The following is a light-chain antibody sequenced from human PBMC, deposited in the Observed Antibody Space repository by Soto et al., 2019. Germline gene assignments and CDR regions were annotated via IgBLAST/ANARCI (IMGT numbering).Light chain of an antibody. CDR1: SSDVGGYNY. Sequence: QSVLTRPASVSGSPGQSITISCTGTSSDVGGYNYVSWYQQHPGKAPKLMIYEVSNRPSGVSNRFSGSKSGNTASLTISGLQAEDEADYYCSSYTSSSTYVFGTGTKV. J-gene: IGLJ1*01. CDR3: SSYTSSSTYV. CDR2: EVS. V-gene: IGLV2-14*01.